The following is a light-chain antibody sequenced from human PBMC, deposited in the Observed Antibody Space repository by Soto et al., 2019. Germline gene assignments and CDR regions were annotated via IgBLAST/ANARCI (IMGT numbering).Light chain of an antibody. J-gene: IGKJ5*01. CDR1: QSLSGNY. V-gene: IGKV3-20*01. CDR2: GAS. Sequence: EIVLTQSPGTLSLSPGERVTLSCRASQSLSGNYLAWYQQKPGQAPKFLIYGASNRAAGIPDRFSGGGSGTDFALTITRLEPEDCAVYYCQQYGHSPITFGQGTRLEIK. CDR3: QQYGHSPIT.